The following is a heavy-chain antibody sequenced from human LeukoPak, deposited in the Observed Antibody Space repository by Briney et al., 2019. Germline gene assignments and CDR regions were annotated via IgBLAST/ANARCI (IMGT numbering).Heavy chain of an antibody. CDR1: GFTVSSNY. Sequence: GGSLRLSCAASGFTVSSNYMSWVRQAPGKGLEWVSVIYSGGSTYYSDSVKGRFTISRDNTNNTLYLQMNILRAEDTAVYYWASAPTTDYYFGMDVWGKGTTVTVSS. V-gene: IGHV3-53*01. J-gene: IGHJ6*04. D-gene: IGHD1-26*01. CDR3: ASAPTTDYYFGMDV. CDR2: IYSGGST.